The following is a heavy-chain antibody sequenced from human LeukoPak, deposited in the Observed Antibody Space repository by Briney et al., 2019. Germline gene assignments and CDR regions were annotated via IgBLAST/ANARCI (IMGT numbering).Heavy chain of an antibody. CDR3: AKEDYGDYHLDY. J-gene: IGHJ4*02. Sequence: GRSLRLSCAASGFTFSSYGMHWVRQAPGKGLEWVAVISYDGSNKYYADSVKGRFTISRDNSKNTLYLQMNSLRAEDTAVYYCAKEDYGDYHLDYWGQGTLVTVSS. D-gene: IGHD4-17*01. V-gene: IGHV3-30*18. CDR2: ISYDGSNK. CDR1: GFTFSSYG.